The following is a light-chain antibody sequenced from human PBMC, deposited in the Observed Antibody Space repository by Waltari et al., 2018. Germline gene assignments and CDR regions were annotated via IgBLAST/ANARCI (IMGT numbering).Light chain of an antibody. V-gene: IGKV4-1*01. Sequence: DIVMTQSPDSLAVSLGERATIHCKSSQSVLYSSNNKNSLDWYQQKPGQPPKLLIYWASTRESGVPDRFIGSGSGTDFTLTISSLQAEDVAVYYCHQHYRTLTGTFGQGTKVEIK. CDR2: WAS. CDR3: HQHYRTLTGT. CDR1: QSVLYSSNNKNS. J-gene: IGKJ1*01.